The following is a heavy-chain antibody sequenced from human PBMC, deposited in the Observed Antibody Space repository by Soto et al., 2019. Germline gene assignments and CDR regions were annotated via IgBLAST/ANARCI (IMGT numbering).Heavy chain of an antibody. J-gene: IGHJ3*02. CDR3: ARESSRQPAFDI. CDR2: ISGSGGST. D-gene: IGHD2-15*01. Sequence: GGSLRLSCAASEFTFRSYAMSWVRQAPGKGLEWVSAISGSGGSTYYADSVKGRFTISRDNSKNTLYLQMNSLRAEDTAVYYCARESSRQPAFDIWGQGTMVTVSS. CDR1: EFTFRSYA. V-gene: IGHV3-23*01.